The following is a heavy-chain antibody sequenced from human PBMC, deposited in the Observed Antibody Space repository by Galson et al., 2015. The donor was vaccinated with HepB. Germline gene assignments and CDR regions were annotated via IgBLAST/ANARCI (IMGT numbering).Heavy chain of an antibody. Sequence: QSGAEVKKPGESLRISCKGSGYSFTSHWISWVRQMPGKGLEWMGRIDPSDSYTNYSPSFQGHVTISADKSISTAYLQWSSLKASDTAMYYCARLDGEYYYGSGTHLYYFDYWGQGTLVTVSS. CDR3: ARLDGEYYYGSGTHLYYFDY. J-gene: IGHJ4*02. V-gene: IGHV5-10-1*01. CDR1: GYSFTSHW. CDR2: IDPSDSYT. D-gene: IGHD3-10*01.